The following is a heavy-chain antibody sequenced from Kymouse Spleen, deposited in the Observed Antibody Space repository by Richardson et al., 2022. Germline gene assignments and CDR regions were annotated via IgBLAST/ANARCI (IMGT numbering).Heavy chain of an antibody. Sequence: EVQLVESGGGLIQPGGSLRLSCAASGFTVSSNYMSWVRQAPGKGLEWVSVIYSCGSTYYADSVKGRFTISRDNSKNTLYLQMNSLRAEDTAVYYCARARILRFLEWPLFDYWGQGTLVTVSS. CDR2: IYSCGST. D-gene: IGHD3-3*01. V-gene: IGHV3-66*03. CDR1: GFTVSSNY. CDR3: ARARILRFLEWPLFDY. J-gene: IGHJ4*02.